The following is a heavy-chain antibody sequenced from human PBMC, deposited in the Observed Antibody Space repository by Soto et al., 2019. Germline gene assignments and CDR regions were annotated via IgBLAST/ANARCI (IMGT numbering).Heavy chain of an antibody. V-gene: IGHV5-51*01. J-gene: IGHJ4*02. CDR1: GYTFSNFW. CDR3: ARSPRSSPYLDY. CDR2: IYPGDYET. D-gene: IGHD6-13*01. Sequence: GESLTISCQCSGYTFSNFWIAWVRQLPGKGLEWMGIIYPGDYETRYSPSFHGKVTISADRSIGTAYLQWSSLEASDSAFYFCARSPRSSPYLDYWGQGARVSVAS.